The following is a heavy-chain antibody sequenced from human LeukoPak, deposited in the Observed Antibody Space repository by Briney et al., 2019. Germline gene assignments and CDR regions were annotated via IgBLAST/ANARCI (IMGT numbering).Heavy chain of an antibody. CDR3: ARDWTIQWLVHGGLDY. CDR1: GFTFSIYW. V-gene: IGHV3-74*01. Sequence: PGGSLRLSCAASGFTFSIYWMHWVRQAPGKGLVCVSRNNSDGSSTSYADSVKGRFTISRDNAKNTLYLQMNSLRAEDTAVYYWARDWTIQWLVHGGLDYWGQGTLVTVSS. J-gene: IGHJ4*02. D-gene: IGHD6-19*01. CDR2: NNSDGSST.